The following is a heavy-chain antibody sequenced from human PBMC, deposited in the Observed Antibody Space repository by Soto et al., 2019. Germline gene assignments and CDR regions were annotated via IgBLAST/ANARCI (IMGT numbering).Heavy chain of an antibody. D-gene: IGHD2-2*01. Sequence: PGGSRRLSCAASGFTFSSYAMSWVLQAPGKGLEWVSAISGSGGSTYYADSVKGRFTISRDNSKNTLYLQMNSLRAEDTAVYYCAKDGRVVPAAHDYWGQGTLVTVSS. V-gene: IGHV3-23*01. CDR2: ISGSGGST. CDR3: AKDGRVVPAAHDY. CDR1: GFTFSSYA. J-gene: IGHJ4*02.